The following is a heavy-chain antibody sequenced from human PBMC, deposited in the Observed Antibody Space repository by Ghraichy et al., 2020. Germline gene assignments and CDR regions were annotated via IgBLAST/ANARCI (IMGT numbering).Heavy chain of an antibody. Sequence: GGSLRLSCAASGFTFSGYAMHWVRQAPGKGLEWVAGISYDGNNQYYADSVKDRFTISRDDSKKMLFLQMNSLRTEDTAVFYCARYSESQSGALDPGAEFSDPYYFDYWGQGTLVTVSS. CDR1: GFTFSGYA. D-gene: IGHD3-10*01. CDR3: ARYSESQSGALDPGAEFSDPYYFDY. J-gene: IGHJ4*02. V-gene: IGHV3-30*04. CDR2: ISYDGNNQ.